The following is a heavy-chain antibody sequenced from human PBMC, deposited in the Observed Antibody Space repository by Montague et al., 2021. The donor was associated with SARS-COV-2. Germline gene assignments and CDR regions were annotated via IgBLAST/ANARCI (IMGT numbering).Heavy chain of an antibody. CDR2: IHYSGIT. Sequence: SETLSLTCTVSGDSISSGYYYWGWIRQPPGKGLEWVGSIHYSGITYSXPSLKGRVTISVDTSRNQFPLKLSPVTAADTAIYYCARHLAISGPAAVSDYWGQGTLVTVSS. D-gene: IGHD2-2*01. CDR1: GDSISSGYYY. V-gene: IGHV4-39*01. CDR3: ARHLAISGPAAVSDY. J-gene: IGHJ4*02.